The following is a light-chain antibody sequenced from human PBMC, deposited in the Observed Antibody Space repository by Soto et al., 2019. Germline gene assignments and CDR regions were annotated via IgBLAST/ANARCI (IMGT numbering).Light chain of an antibody. V-gene: IGKV1-39*01. Sequence: DIQMTQSPSSLSASVGDRVTITCRASQSISSYLNWYQQKPEKAPKLLIYAASSLQSGVPSSFSSSGSGTDVTLTISSLQPEDFATYYCQQSYSTPQVTLGGGTTVEIK. CDR3: QQSYSTPQVT. CDR1: QSISSY. J-gene: IGKJ4*01. CDR2: AAS.